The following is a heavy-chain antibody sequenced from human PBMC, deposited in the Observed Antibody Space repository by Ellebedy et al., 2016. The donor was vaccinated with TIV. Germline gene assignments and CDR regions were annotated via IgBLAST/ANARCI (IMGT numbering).Heavy chain of an antibody. CDR1: GFSFSSYW. Sequence: GESLKTSCAASGFSFSSYWMSWLRQAPGKGLELVANIKQDGTEKYYVDLVKSRFTISRDNAKTSLYLQMNSIRAEDTAVYFCARSRGVSYWGQGTLVTVSS. V-gene: IGHV3-7*03. J-gene: IGHJ4*02. CDR3: ARSRGVSY. CDR2: IKQDGTEK. D-gene: IGHD2-8*01.